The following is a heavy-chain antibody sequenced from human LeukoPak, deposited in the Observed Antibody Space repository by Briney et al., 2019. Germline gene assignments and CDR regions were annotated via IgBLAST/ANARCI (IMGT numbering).Heavy chain of an antibody. V-gene: IGHV3-23*01. CDR2: ISGSGGST. CDR3: AKDSRATYYYDSSGYAAFDY. CDR1: GFTFSSYA. J-gene: IGHJ4*02. D-gene: IGHD3-22*01. Sequence: PGGSLRLSCAASGFTFSSYAMSWVRQAPGKGLEWVSAISGSGGSTYYADSVKGRFTISRDNSKNTLYLQMNSLRAEDTAVYYCAKDSRATYYYDSSGYAAFDYWGQGTLVTVSS.